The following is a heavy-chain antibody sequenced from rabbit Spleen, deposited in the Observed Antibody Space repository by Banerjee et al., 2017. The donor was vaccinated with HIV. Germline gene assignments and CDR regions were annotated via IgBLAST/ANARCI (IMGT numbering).Heavy chain of an antibody. D-gene: IGHD8-1*01. CDR1: GFTISSGYW. Sequence: QEQLVESGGGLVKPEGSLTLTCKASGFTISSGYWMCWVRQAPGKGLEWIGCISGVVGGSITYASWAKGRFTISTTSSTTVTLQMTSLTVADTATYFCARDTGSSFSSYGMDLWGQGTLVTVS. J-gene: IGHJ6*01. CDR2: ISGVVGGSI. CDR3: ARDTGSSFSSYGMDL. V-gene: IGHV1S45*01.